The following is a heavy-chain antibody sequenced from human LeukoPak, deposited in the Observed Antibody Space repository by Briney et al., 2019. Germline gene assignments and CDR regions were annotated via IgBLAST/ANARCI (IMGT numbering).Heavy chain of an antibody. CDR1: GYTFTGYY. Sequence: ASVKVSCKASGYTFTGYYMNWVRQAPGQGLEWMGWINPNSGGTNYAQKFQGRVTMTRDTSISTAYMELSRLRSDDTAVYYCARAAYYYDSSGYYSGYYFDYWGQGTLVTVSS. CDR3: ARAAYYYDSSGYYSGYYFDY. D-gene: IGHD3-22*01. CDR2: INPNSGGT. J-gene: IGHJ4*02. V-gene: IGHV1-2*02.